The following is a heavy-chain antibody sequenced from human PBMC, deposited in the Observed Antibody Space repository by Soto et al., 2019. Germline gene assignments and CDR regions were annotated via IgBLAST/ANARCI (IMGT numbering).Heavy chain of an antibody. CDR2: INHSGSA. V-gene: IGHV4-34*01. CDR1: GGSFSGYY. CDR3: ARAPYLPSVGIAVAGIPSP. D-gene: IGHD6-19*01. Sequence: SETLSLTCAVYGGSFSGYYWSWIRQPPGKGLEWIGEINHSGSANYNPSLKSRLTISVDTSKNQFSLKLSSVTAEDTAVYYCARAPYLPSVGIAVAGIPSPWGQGSLVTVSS. J-gene: IGHJ5*02.